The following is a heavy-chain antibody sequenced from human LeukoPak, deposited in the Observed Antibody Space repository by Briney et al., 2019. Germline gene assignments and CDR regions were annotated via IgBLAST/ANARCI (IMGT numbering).Heavy chain of an antibody. CDR1: GYTFTSYG. V-gene: IGHV1-18*01. D-gene: IGHD3-22*01. Sequence: GASVKVSCKASGYTFTSYGINWVRQAPGQGLEWMGWISAYNDNTNYAQKLQGRVTVTTDTSTSTAYMELRSLRSDDTAVYYCARVGVYYYDSSGFDYWGQGTLVTVSS. CDR2: ISAYNDNT. J-gene: IGHJ4*02. CDR3: ARVGVYYYDSSGFDY.